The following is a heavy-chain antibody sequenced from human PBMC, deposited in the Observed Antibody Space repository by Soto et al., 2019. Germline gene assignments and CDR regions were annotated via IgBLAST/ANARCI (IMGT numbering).Heavy chain of an antibody. Sequence: PGGSLRLSCAASGFTFSDYYMSWIRQAPGKGLEWVSYISSSGSTIYYADSVKGRFTISRDNAKNSLYLQMNSLRAEDTAVYYCARVSPKGDYVAYYYYMDVWGKGTTVTVSS. J-gene: IGHJ6*03. V-gene: IGHV3-11*01. CDR2: ISSSGSTI. D-gene: IGHD4-17*01. CDR3: ARVSPKGDYVAYYYYMDV. CDR1: GFTFSDYY.